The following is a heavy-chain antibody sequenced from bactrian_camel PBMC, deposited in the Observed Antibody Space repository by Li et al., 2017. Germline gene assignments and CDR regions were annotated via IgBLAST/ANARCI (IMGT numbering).Heavy chain of an antibody. Sequence: HVQLVESGGGSVQAGGSLRLSCAASEYTYSRASMGWFRQAPGKEREGVAGIDSDGGASYADSVKGRFTISKDNAANTLYLQMNSLKPEDTAMYYCAADDVARSIATIRAEEHAYWGQGTQVTVS. CDR2: IDSDGGA. CDR3: AADDVARSIATIRAEEHAY. J-gene: IGHJ4*01. D-gene: IGHD4*01. V-gene: IGHV3S53*01. CDR1: EYTYSRAS.